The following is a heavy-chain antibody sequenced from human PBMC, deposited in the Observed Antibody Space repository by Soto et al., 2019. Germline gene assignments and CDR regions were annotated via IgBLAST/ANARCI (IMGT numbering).Heavy chain of an antibody. CDR2: INHSGST. CDR3: ARDTIPPSPTIYSGYDWGGFDY. D-gene: IGHD5-12*01. Sequence: QVQLQQWGAGLLKPSETLSLTCAVYGGSFSGYYWSWIRQPPGKGLEWIGEINHSGSTNYNPSLKSRVTISVDTSKNQFSLKLSSVTAADTAVYYCARDTIPPSPTIYSGYDWGGFDYWGQGTLVTVSS. CDR1: GGSFSGYY. V-gene: IGHV4-34*01. J-gene: IGHJ4*02.